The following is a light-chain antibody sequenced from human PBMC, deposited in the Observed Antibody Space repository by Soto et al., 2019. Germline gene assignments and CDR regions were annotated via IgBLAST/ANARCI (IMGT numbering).Light chain of an antibody. CDR2: GAS. Sequence: EIVLTQSPGTLSLSPGERATLSCRASQSVTSDFLAWYQQKPGQAPRLLIYGASTMAAGVPDRFSGSGSGTEYTLTITRREPEDFAVYYCQQDGRTSLMFTFGQGTKLGV. V-gene: IGKV3-20*01. CDR1: QSVTSDF. CDR3: QQDGRTSLMFT. J-gene: IGKJ2*01.